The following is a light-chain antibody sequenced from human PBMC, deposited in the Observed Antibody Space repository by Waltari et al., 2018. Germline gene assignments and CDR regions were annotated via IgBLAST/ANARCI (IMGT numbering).Light chain of an antibody. CDR1: QSLVSSDGNTY. CDR3: MQGIHRPWT. Sequence: DVVMTQSPLSLPVTLGQPASISCRSSQSLVSSDGNTYFNWFHQRPGQSPSRLLEKVSSRDCGVPDRFSGSGSGTDFTLGISRVEAEDVGVYYCMQGIHRPWTFGQGTKVEIK. J-gene: IGKJ1*01. CDR2: KVS. V-gene: IGKV2-30*01.